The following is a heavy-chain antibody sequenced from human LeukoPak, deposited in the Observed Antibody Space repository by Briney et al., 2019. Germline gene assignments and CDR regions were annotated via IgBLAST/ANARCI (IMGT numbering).Heavy chain of an antibody. D-gene: IGHD5-18*01. Sequence: GRSLRLSCAASGFTFSSYGMHWVRQAPGKGLERVAVISYDGSNKYYADSVKGRFTISRDNSKNTLYLQMNSLRAEDTAVYYCAKSDVDTTHSYWGQGTLVTVSS. V-gene: IGHV3-30*18. J-gene: IGHJ4*02. CDR3: AKSDVDTTHSY. CDR1: GFTFSSYG. CDR2: ISYDGSNK.